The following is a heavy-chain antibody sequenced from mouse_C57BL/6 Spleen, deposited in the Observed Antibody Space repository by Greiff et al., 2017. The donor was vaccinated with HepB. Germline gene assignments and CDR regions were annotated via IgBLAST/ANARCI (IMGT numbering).Heavy chain of an antibody. V-gene: IGHV5-6*01. CDR2: ISSGGSYT. CDR3: ARFGYYEDYAMDY. J-gene: IGHJ4*01. Sequence: EVHLVESGGDLVKPGGSLKLSCAASGFTFSSYGMSWVRQTPDKRLEWVATISSGGSYTYYPDSVKGRFTISRDNAKNTLYLQMSSLKSEDTAMYYCARFGYYEDYAMDYWGQGTSVTVSS. D-gene: IGHD2-3*01. CDR1: GFTFSSYG.